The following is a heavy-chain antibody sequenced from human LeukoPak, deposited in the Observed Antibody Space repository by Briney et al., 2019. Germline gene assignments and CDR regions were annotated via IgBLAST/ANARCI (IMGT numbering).Heavy chain of an antibody. CDR1: GFSFSTYG. Sequence: GGSLRLSCVASGFSFSTYGMQWVRQAPGQGLEWVAFIRFDGGNEYYADSVKGRFTISRDNSNDTPYLQMNSLRAEDTAVYYCAKDLYCSSTSCFMDVWGKGTTVTVSS. CDR2: IRFDGGNE. D-gene: IGHD2-2*01. V-gene: IGHV3-30*02. CDR3: AKDLYCSSTSCFMDV. J-gene: IGHJ6*03.